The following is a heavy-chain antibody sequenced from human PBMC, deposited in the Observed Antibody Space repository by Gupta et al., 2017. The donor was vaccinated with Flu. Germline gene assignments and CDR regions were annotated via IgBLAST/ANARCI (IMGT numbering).Heavy chain of an antibody. CDR1: GFTFSSYA. V-gene: IGHV3-23*01. J-gene: IGHJ1*01. CDR2: ISGSGGST. CDR3: AKVRPHYYDSSGRKSEYFQH. Sequence: EVQLLESGGGLVQPGGSLRLSCAASGFTFSSYAMSWVRQAPGKGLEWVSAISGSGGSTYYADSVKGRFTISRDNSKNTLYLQMNSLRAEDTAVYYCAKVRPHYYDSSGRKSEYFQHWGQGTLVTVSS. D-gene: IGHD3-22*01.